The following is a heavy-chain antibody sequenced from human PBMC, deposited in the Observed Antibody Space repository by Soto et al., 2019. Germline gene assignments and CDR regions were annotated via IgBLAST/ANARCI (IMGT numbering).Heavy chain of an antibody. CDR2: ISGSGGST. CDR3: ANQGGTIVVEDYFDY. D-gene: IGHD2-2*01. V-gene: IGHV3-23*01. CDR1: RFTSGYHA. Sequence: GESLKISCAASRFTSGYHAMNWVRQAPGKGLDVVSAISGSGGSTYYADSVKGRFTISRDNSKNTLYLQMNSLRAEDTAVYYCANQGGTIVVEDYFDYWGQGTLVTVSS. J-gene: IGHJ4*02.